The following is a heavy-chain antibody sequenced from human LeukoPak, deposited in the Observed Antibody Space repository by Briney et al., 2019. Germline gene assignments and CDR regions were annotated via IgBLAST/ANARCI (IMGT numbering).Heavy chain of an antibody. CDR3: ARANGSGSYYPFDY. J-gene: IGHJ4*02. D-gene: IGHD3-10*01. CDR1: GYTFTGYY. V-gene: IGHV1-2*02. Sequence: ASVKVSCXASGYTFTGYYMHWVRQAPGQGLEWMGWINPNSGGTNYAQKFQGRVTTTRDTSISTAYMELSRLRSDDTAVYYCARANGSGSYYPFDYWGQGTLVTVSS. CDR2: INPNSGGT.